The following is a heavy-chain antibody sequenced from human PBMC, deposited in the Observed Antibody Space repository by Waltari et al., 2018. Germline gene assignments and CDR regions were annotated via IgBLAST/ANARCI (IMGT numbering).Heavy chain of an antibody. CDR1: GYTFTSYA. CDR3: ARDIGGSYPDY. V-gene: IGHV1-3*01. J-gene: IGHJ4*02. CDR2: INAGNGNT. Sequence: QVQLVQSGAEVKKPGASVKVSCKASGYTFTSYAMHWVRQAPGQRLEWMGCINAGNGNTKYSQKFQGRVTITRDTSASTAYMELSSLRSEDTAVYYCARDIGGSYPDYWGQGTLVTVSS. D-gene: IGHD1-26*01.